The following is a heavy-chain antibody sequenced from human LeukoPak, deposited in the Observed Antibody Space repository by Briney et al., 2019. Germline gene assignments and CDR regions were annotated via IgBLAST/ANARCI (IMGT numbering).Heavy chain of an antibody. J-gene: IGHJ4*02. V-gene: IGHV3-64D*09. Sequence: GGSLRLSCSASKFTFTSYAMHWVRQAPGKGLEYVSAISNNGDNTYYADSVKGRFTISRDNSKNTLYLQMSSLRAEDTAVYYCVKGGDYVWGTSGFDYWGRGTLVTVSS. D-gene: IGHD3-16*01. CDR1: KFTFTSYA. CDR2: ISNNGDNT. CDR3: VKGGDYVWGTSGFDY.